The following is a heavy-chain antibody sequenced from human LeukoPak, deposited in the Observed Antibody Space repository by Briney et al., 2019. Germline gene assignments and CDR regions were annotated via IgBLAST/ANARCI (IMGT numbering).Heavy chain of an antibody. Sequence: NPSETLSLTCAVSGGSIRSGGYSWSWIRQPPGKGLEWIGYIQHSGSTYYNPSLQSRVATSVDRSKNQFSLRLHSVTAADTAVYYCARGGITAFDLWGQGTMVTVSS. CDR1: GGSIRSGGYS. D-gene: IGHD3-10*01. J-gene: IGHJ3*01. CDR2: IQHSGST. V-gene: IGHV4-30-2*01. CDR3: ARGGITAFDL.